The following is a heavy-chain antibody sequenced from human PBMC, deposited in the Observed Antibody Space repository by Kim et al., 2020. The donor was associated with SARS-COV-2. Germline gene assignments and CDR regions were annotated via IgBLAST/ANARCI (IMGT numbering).Heavy chain of an antibody. Sequence: GGSLRLSCAASGFTFSSYAMHWVRQAPGKGLEWVSVISYDGSTKYYADSVKGRFTISRDNSKNTLYLQMNSLRAEDTAVYYCARELAATFPSIFDYWGQG. J-gene: IGHJ4*02. D-gene: IGHD6-25*01. CDR1: GFTFSSYA. CDR3: ARELAATFPSIFDY. CDR2: ISYDGSTK. V-gene: IGHV3-30*04.